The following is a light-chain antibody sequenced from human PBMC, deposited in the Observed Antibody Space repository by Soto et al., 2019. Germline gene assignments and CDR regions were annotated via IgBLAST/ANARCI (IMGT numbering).Light chain of an antibody. V-gene: IGKV3-15*01. CDR1: QCVDID. J-gene: IGKJ1*01. CDR3: QQYRKWPRT. Sequence: EVVLTQSPATLSVSPGERVTLSCRASQCVDIDLAWYQQIPGQAPRLLIYGASTRAPDMPGRFSGRGSGTEFTLTISSLQSEDYAVYYCQQYRKWPRTFGQGTKLDIK. CDR2: GAS.